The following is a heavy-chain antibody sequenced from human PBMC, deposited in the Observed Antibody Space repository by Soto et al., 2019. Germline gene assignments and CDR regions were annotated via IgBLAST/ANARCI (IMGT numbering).Heavy chain of an antibody. CDR3: VVGAVYYYYYGMDV. V-gene: IGHV1-69*01. Sequence: ASVKVSCKDSGGGFSSYAISWVRQATGQGLEWMGGIIPIFGTANYAQKFQGRVTITADGSTSTAYMELSSLRSEDTAVYYCVVGAVYYYYYGMDVWGQGTTVTLSS. J-gene: IGHJ6*02. D-gene: IGHD1-26*01. CDR2: IIPIFGTA. CDR1: GGGFSSYA.